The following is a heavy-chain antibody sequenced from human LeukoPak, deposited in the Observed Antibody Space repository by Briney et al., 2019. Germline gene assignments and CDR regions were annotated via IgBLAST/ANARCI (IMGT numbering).Heavy chain of an antibody. CDR1: GFTFSSYG. CDR2: IWYDGSDE. CDR3: ARDGGYHSSGPFDY. D-gene: IGHD3-22*01. V-gene: IGHV3-33*08. J-gene: IGHJ4*02. Sequence: PGGSLRLSCAASGFTFSSYGMHWVRQAPGKGLEWVSIIWYDGSDEYYADSVKGRFTISRDNSKNTLYLQMNSLRAEDTAVYYCARDGGYHSSGPFDYWGQGTLVTVSS.